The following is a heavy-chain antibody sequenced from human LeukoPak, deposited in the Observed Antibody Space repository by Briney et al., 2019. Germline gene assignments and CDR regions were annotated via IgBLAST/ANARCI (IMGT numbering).Heavy chain of an antibody. CDR1: GYTFTGYY. V-gene: IGHV1-2*02. J-gene: IGHJ4*02. CDR2: INPNSGGT. Sequence: ASVKVSCKASGYTFTGYYMHWVRQAPGQGLEWMGWINPNSGGTNYAQRFQGRVTMTRDTSISTAYMELSRLRSDDTAVYYCAREIRKYAAAGYRSGGSCRTGYDYWGQGTLVTVSS. CDR3: AREIRKYAAAGYRSGGSCRTGYDY. D-gene: IGHD2-15*01.